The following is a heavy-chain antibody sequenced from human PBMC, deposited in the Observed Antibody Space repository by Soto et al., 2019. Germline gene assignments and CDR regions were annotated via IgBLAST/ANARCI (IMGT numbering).Heavy chain of an antibody. CDR2: VYAGGGTT. D-gene: IGHD1-7*01. CDR1: GFIFSNYA. CDR3: ARGITGTTDFDY. J-gene: IGHJ4*02. Sequence: EVQLLESGGGLAQPGGSLRLSCTASGFIFSNYAMFWVRQAPGKGLEWVSTVYAGGGTTYYADSVKGRFTISRDNSKNTLFLEMNSLTAEDTAVYYCARGITGTTDFDYWGQGTLVTVSS. V-gene: IGHV3-23*01.